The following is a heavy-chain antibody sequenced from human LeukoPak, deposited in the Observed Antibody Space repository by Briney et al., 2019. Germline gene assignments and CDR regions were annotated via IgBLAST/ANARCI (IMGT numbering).Heavy chain of an antibody. Sequence: GGSLKLSCAASGFTFSGYSMNWVRQAPGKGLEWVANIKQDGSEKYYVDSVKGRFTISRDNAKNSLYLQMNSLRAEDTAVYYCARALNRYYYDSSGYYYAFDPWGQGTLVTVSS. CDR1: GFTFSGYS. J-gene: IGHJ5*02. CDR3: ARALNRYYYDSSGYYYAFDP. V-gene: IGHV3-7*01. D-gene: IGHD3-22*01. CDR2: IKQDGSEK.